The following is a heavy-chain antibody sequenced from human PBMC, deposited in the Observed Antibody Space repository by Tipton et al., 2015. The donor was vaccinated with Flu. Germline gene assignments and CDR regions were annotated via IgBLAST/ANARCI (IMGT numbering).Heavy chain of an antibody. Sequence: TLSLTCTVSGGSISSSSYYWGWIRQPPGKGLEWIGSIYYSGCTYYNPSLKSRVTISVDTSKNQFSLKLSSVTAADTAVYYCARDAQGSAFDYWGQGTLVTVSS. J-gene: IGHJ4*02. V-gene: IGHV4-39*07. CDR3: ARDAQGSAFDY. D-gene: IGHD3-10*01. CDR1: GGSISSSSYY. CDR2: IYYSGCT.